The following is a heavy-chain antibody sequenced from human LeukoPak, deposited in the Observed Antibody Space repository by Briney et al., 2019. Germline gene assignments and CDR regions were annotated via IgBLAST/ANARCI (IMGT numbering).Heavy chain of an antibody. J-gene: IGHJ4*02. D-gene: IGHD6-13*01. V-gene: IGHV4-30-4*08. Sequence: SQTLSLTCTVSGGSISSGDYYWSWIRQPPGKGLEWIGYIYYSGSTYYNPSLKSRVTISVDTSKNQFSLKLSSVTAADTAVYYRARAPAAAGTGDYFDYWGQGTLVTVSS. CDR3: ARAPAAAGTGDYFDY. CDR2: IYYSGST. CDR1: GGSISSGDYY.